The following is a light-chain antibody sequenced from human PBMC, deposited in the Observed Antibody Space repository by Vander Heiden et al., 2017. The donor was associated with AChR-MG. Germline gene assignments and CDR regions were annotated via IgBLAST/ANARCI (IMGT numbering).Light chain of an antibody. CDR2: GNT. CDR3: QSYESRLSGSKV. CDR1: FPNIGAGYD. Sequence: QSVLTQPPSVSGAPGQRVTIPCTGSFPNIGAGYDGQRYQQPAGTAPNLLINGNTNRPSGVPARFSASNSGTSASLAITGLQAEDEADYYCQSYESRLSGSKVFGTGTKVTVL. J-gene: IGLJ1*01. V-gene: IGLV1-40*01.